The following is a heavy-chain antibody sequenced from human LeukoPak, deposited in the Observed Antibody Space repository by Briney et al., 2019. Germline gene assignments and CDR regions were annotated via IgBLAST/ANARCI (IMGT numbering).Heavy chain of an antibody. Sequence: GASVKVSCKASGYTFTSYDINWVRQATGQGLEWMGWMNPNSGGTNYAQKFQGRVTMTRDTSISTAYMELSRLRSDDTAVYYCARDGNYLTTDYWGQGTLVTVSS. CDR1: GYTFTSYD. CDR2: MNPNSGGT. J-gene: IGHJ4*02. D-gene: IGHD1-7*01. CDR3: ARDGNYLTTDY. V-gene: IGHV1-2*02.